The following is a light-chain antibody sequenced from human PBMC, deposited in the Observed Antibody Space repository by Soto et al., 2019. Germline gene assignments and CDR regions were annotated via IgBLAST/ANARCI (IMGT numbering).Light chain of an antibody. CDR3: QQYNIWPWT. Sequence: PGERATLSCRASQSVRSNLAWYQQKPGQAPRLLIYGASTRATGIPARFSGSGSGTEFTLTISGLQSEDFAIYYCQQYNIWPWTFGQGTKVDIK. CDR1: QSVRSN. V-gene: IGKV3-15*01. CDR2: GAS. J-gene: IGKJ1*01.